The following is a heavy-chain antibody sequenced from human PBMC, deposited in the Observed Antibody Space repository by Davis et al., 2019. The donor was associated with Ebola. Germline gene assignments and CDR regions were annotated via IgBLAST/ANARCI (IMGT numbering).Heavy chain of an antibody. CDR2: ISWNSGSI. CDR1: GFTFGSDS. Sequence: SLQISFTASGFTFGSDSMNWVCQAPGKGLEWVSGISWNSGSIGYADSVKGRFTISRDNAKNSLYLQMNSLRAEDTALYYCAKDGRSRGLEPWYFDLWGRGTLVTVSS. D-gene: IGHD1-1*01. CDR3: AKDGRSRGLEPWYFDL. J-gene: IGHJ2*01. V-gene: IGHV3-9*01.